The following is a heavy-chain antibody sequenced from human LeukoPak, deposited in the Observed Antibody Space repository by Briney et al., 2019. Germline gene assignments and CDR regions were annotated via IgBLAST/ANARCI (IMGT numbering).Heavy chain of an antibody. Sequence: GGSLRLFYAASGFTFSDYYMSWIRQAPGKGLEWVSYISSSSSYTNYADSVKGRFTISRDNSKNTLYLQMNSLRAEDTAVYYCAKDSWPADSGSGSDYNEIDYWGQGPLAMVS. D-gene: IGHD3-10*01. CDR3: AKDSWPADSGSGSDYNEIDY. CDR2: ISSSSSYT. V-gene: IGHV3-11*06. J-gene: IGHJ4*02. CDR1: GFTFSDYY.